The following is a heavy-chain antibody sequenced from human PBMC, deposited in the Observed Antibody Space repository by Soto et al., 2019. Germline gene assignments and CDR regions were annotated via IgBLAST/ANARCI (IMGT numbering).Heavy chain of an antibody. J-gene: IGHJ1*01. CDR1: GYIFTSYW. CDR2: IYPGDSAT. Sequence: LKLSCKGSGYIFTSYWIGGVRHMPGKGLEGMGIIYPGDSATRYSPSSQGQVTVPDTKSISTSHPPWSSLEAPHTAMYYCSRSAAYRSSWLLAGWGKGTLVTVSS. D-gene: IGHD6-13*01. V-gene: IGHV5-51*01. CDR3: SRSAAYRSSWLLAG.